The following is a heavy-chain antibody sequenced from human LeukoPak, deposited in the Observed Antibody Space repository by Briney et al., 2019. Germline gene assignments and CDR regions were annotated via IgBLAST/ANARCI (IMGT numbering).Heavy chain of an antibody. CDR2: ISGSGGMT. CDR3: AKGVKVPLLRYFSYYMDV. J-gene: IGHJ6*03. Sequence: GGSLRLSCAASGFTFSTFGMSWVRQAPGQGLEWVSVISGSGGMTYYADSVKGRFTISRDNSKNTLYLQMNSLRAEDTAVYYCAKGVKVPLLRYFSYYMDVWGKGTTVTISS. D-gene: IGHD3-9*01. CDR1: GFTFSTFG. V-gene: IGHV3-23*01.